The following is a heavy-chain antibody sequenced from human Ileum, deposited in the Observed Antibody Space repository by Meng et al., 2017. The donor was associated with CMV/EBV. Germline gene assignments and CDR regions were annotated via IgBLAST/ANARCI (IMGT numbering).Heavy chain of an antibody. CDR1: GCTVRSKC. CDR3: TSVVVTSANDY. J-gene: IGHJ4*02. CDR2: LYSGGST. Sequence: LSCAATGCTVRSKCMSWVRQAPGKGLEWVSVLYSGGSTYYADSVRGRFTISRDNSKNTLYLQMNSLRAEDSALYYCTSVVVTSANDYWGQGTLVTVSS. D-gene: IGHD2-2*01. V-gene: IGHV3-66*02.